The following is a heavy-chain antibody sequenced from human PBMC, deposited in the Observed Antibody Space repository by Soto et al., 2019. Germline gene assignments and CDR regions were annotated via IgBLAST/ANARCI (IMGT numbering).Heavy chain of an antibody. CDR1: GFTFSSYS. J-gene: IGHJ6*02. CDR2: ISSSSSTI. Sequence: GGSLRLSCAASGFTFSSYSMNWVRQAPGKGLEWVSYISSSSSTIYYADSVKGRFTISRDNAKNSLYLQMNSLRDEDTAVYYCARDLSGYYYDSRNYGMDVWGQGTTVTVSS. V-gene: IGHV3-48*02. D-gene: IGHD3-22*01. CDR3: ARDLSGYYYDSRNYGMDV.